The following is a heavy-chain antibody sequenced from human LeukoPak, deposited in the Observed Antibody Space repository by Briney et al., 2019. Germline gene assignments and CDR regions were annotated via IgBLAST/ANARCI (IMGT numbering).Heavy chain of an antibody. CDR1: GFAFSTYS. Sequence: GSLRLSCAASGFAFSTYSLNWVRQAPGKGLEWVSSISSSSSYKYYADSVKGRFTISRDNAKNSLYLQMNSLRAEDTAVYYCARDEGRWLQSGHWGQGTLVTVSS. V-gene: IGHV3-21*01. CDR2: ISSSSSYK. D-gene: IGHD5-24*01. CDR3: ARDEGRWLQSGH. J-gene: IGHJ4*02.